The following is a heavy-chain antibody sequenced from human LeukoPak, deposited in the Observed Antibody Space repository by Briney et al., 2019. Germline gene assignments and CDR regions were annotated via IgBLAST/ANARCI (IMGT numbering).Heavy chain of an antibody. Sequence: ASVKVSCKASGYTFTGYYMHWVRQAPGQGLEWMGRINPNSGGTNYAQKFQGRVTMTRDTSISTAYMELSRLRSDDTAVYYCAILGRRRSADFDYWGQGTLVTVSS. V-gene: IGHV1-2*06. CDR2: INPNSGGT. CDR3: AILGRRRSADFDY. J-gene: IGHJ4*02. CDR1: GYTFTGYY. D-gene: IGHD1-1*01.